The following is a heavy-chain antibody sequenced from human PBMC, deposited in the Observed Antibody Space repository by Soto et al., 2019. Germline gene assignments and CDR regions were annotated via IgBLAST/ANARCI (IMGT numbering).Heavy chain of an antibody. CDR3: ARAGRSSTWLFDS. CDR1: GYTFTSHW. Sequence: PGESLKISCKGSGYTFTSHWIGWVRQMPGKGLEWMGIIYPGDSDTRYSPSFQGQVTISVDKSISTAYLQWGSLKASDTAMYYCARAGRSSTWLFDSWGQGTLVTVSS. D-gene: IGHD6-13*01. V-gene: IGHV5-51*01. J-gene: IGHJ4*02. CDR2: IYPGDSDT.